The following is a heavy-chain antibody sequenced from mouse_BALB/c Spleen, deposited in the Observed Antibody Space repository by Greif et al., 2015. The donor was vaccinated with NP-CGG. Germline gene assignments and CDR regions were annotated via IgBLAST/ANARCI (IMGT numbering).Heavy chain of an antibody. CDR3: ARKGLTGAFDY. CDR2: INPSTGYT. Sequence: VQLQQSGAELAKPGASVKMSCKASGYTFTSYWMHWVKQRPGQGLEWIGYINPSTGYTEYNQKFKDKATLTADKSSSTAYMQLSSLTSEGSAVYYCARKGLTGAFDYWGQGTTLTVSS. CDR1: GYTFTSYW. D-gene: IGHD4-1*01. V-gene: IGHV1-7*01. J-gene: IGHJ2*01.